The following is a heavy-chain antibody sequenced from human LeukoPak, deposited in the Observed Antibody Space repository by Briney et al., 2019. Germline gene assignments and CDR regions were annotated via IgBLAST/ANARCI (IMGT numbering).Heavy chain of an antibody. J-gene: IGHJ3*02. CDR1: GGSISSSSYY. V-gene: IGHV4-39*01. D-gene: IGHD1-26*01. CDR3: ARPLGQWEPDTFDI. Sequence: SETLSLTCTVSGGSISSSSYYWGWIRQPPGKGLEWIGSIFYSGTTYYNPSLKGRVTISVDTSKNQFSLKLSSVTAADTAVYYCARPLGQWEPDTFDIWGQGTMVTVSS. CDR2: IFYSGTT.